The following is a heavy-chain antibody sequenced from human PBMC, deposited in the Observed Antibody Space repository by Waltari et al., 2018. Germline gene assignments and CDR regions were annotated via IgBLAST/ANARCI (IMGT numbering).Heavy chain of an antibody. J-gene: IGHJ4*02. CDR3: ARGGTGYSYGIDP. Sequence: EVQLVQSGAEMKKPGESLRISCQASGYRFTEYWIGWVRQTPGKGLEWMGLIFPIDSDTRYSPSLQGQVTMSADRSTNTAYLHWSSLQVADTATYYCARGGTGYSYGIDPWGQGTLVTVSS. D-gene: IGHD5-18*01. V-gene: IGHV5-51*01. CDR1: GYRFTEYW. CDR2: IFPIDSDT.